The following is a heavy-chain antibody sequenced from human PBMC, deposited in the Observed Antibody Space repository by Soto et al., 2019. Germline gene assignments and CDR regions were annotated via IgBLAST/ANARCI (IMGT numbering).Heavy chain of an antibody. Sequence: QVQLVQSGAEVKKPGSSVKVSCKASGGTFSSYAISWVRQAPGQGLEWMGGIIPIFGTANYAQKFQGRVTITADESTSTAYMELSSLRSEDTAVYYCARSYDFGSGYFSVARVDYYYGMDVWGQGTTVTVSS. J-gene: IGHJ6*02. CDR3: ARSYDFGSGYFSVARVDYYYGMDV. CDR1: GGTFSSYA. V-gene: IGHV1-69*01. D-gene: IGHD3-3*01. CDR2: IIPIFGTA.